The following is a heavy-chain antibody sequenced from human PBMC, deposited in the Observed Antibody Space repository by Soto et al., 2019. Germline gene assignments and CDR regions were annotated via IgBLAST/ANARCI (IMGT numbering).Heavy chain of an antibody. V-gene: IGHV1-18*01. CDR1: GYTFTSYG. D-gene: IGHD3-22*01. CDR3: ARVKTSGYHNWFDP. Sequence: ASVKVSCKASGYTFTSYGISWVRQAPGQGLEWMGWISAYNGNTNYAQKLQGRVTMTTDISTSTAYMELRSLRSDDTAIYYCARVKTSGYHNWFDPWGQGTLVPSPQ. J-gene: IGHJ5*02. CDR2: ISAYNGNT.